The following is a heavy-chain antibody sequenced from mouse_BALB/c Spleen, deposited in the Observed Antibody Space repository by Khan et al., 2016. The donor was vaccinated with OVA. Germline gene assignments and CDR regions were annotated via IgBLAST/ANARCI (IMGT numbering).Heavy chain of an antibody. Sequence: EVQLQESGPGLVKPSQSLSLTCTVTGYSITSDYAWNWLRQFPGNKLEWMGYISYSGSTSYNPSLKSRISITRDTSKNQFFLQLNSVTTEDTATYYCARRGYGNAMDYWGQGTSVTVSS. D-gene: IGHD2-10*02. V-gene: IGHV3-2*02. CDR1: GYSITSDYA. CDR3: ARRGYGNAMDY. J-gene: IGHJ4*01. CDR2: ISYSGST.